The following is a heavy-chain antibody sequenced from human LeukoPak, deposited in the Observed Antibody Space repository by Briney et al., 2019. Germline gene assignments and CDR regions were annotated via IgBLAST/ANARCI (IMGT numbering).Heavy chain of an antibody. CDR2: IYHSGST. CDR1: GYSISSGYY. D-gene: IGHD7-27*01. V-gene: IGHV4-38-2*02. J-gene: IGHJ4*02. Sequence: KSSETLSLTCTVSGYSISSGYYWGWIRQPPGKGLEWIGSIYHSGSTYYNPSLKSRVTISVDTSKNQFSLKLSSVTAADTAVYYCARETGRFDYWGQGTLVTVSS. CDR3: ARETGRFDY.